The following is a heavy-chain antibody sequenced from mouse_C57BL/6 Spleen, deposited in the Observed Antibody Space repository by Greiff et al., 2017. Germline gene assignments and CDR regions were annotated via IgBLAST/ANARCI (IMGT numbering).Heavy chain of an antibody. CDR1: GYTFTGYW. CDR3: AREDYSKYEVAMDG. D-gene: IGHD2-5*01. CDR2: ILPGSGST. J-gene: IGHJ4*01. V-gene: IGHV1-9*01. Sequence: QVQLQQSGAELMKPGASVKLSCKASGYTFTGYWIDWVKQRPGHGLEWIGEILPGSGSTNYNEKFKGKATFTADTYSTTAYMQLSSLTTEDSAIYYCAREDYSKYEVAMDGWGQGASVTVAS.